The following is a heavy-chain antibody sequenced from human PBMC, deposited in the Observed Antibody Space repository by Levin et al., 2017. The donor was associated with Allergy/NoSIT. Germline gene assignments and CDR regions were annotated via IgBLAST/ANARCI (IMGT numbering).Heavy chain of an antibody. CDR1: GYTFTDYY. D-gene: IGHD6-19*01. CDR3: ARDGETFDSGAGPFDY. V-gene: IGHV1-2*02. Sequence: GESLKISCKASGYTFTDYYIHWVRQAPGQGLEWMGWINPDNGITHYAQNFRDRVTMTRDTSLSTLSMELSRLASDDTAIYYCARDGETFDSGAGPFDYWGQGTLVTVSS. CDR2: INPDNGIT. J-gene: IGHJ4*02.